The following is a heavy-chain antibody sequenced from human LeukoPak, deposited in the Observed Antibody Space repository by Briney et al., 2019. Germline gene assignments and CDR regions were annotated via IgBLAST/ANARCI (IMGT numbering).Heavy chain of an antibody. D-gene: IGHD2-21*01. V-gene: IGHV4-39*01. Sequence: SETLSLTCTASGGSISSSSYYWGWIRQPPGKGLEWIGSIYYSGSTYYNPSLKSRVTISVDTSKNQFSLKLSSVTAADTAVYYCARTEETYCGGDCYPTALGYWGQGTLVTVSS. CDR3: ARTEETYCGGDCYPTALGY. J-gene: IGHJ4*02. CDR1: GGSISSSSYY. CDR2: IYYSGST.